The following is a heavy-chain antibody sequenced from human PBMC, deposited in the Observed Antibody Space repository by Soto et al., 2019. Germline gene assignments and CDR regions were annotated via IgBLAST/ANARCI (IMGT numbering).Heavy chain of an antibody. CDR1: GGTFSSYT. CDR2: IIPILGIA. V-gene: IGHV1-69*08. D-gene: IGHD2-15*01. CDR3: ARDLREYGGKPVDY. Sequence: VQLVQSGAEVKKPGSSVKVSCKASGGTFSSYTISWVRQAPGQGLEWMGRIIPILGIANYAQKFQGRVTITADKSTSTAYMELSSLRSEDTAVYYCARDLREYGGKPVDYWGQGTLVTVSS. J-gene: IGHJ4*02.